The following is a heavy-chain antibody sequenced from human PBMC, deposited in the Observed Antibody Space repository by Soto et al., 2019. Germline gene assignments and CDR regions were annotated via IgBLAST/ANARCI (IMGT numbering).Heavy chain of an antibody. J-gene: IGHJ6*02. Sequence: ASVKVSCKASGYTFTSYHMHWGRQAPGQGLEWLGIINPSGGRTTYAQKFQGRVIMTRDTSTSTVYMELNSLRSEDTAIYYCAREALHYYNGMDVWGQGTPVTVSS. CDR3: AREALHYYNGMDV. CDR1: GYTFTSYH. CDR2: INPSGGRT. V-gene: IGHV1-46*01.